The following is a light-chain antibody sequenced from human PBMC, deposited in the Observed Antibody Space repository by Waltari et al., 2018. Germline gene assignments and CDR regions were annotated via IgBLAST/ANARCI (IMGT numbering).Light chain of an antibody. CDR3: ATWDSGPKAVV. Sequence: QSVLTQPPSVSAAPGQTVTISCSGSNSNMGTNHASWYRQVPGRPPKLLIYDNDSRPSGIPDRFSGSMSGTSATLDITGLQTGDEAGYYCATWDSGPKAVVFGGGTRLTVL. CDR2: DND. CDR1: NSNMGTNH. V-gene: IGLV1-51*01. J-gene: IGLJ2*01.